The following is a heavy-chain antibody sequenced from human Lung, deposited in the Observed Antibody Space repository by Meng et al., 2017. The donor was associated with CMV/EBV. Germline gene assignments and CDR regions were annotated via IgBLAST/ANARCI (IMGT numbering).Heavy chain of an antibody. CDR3: ARNGQKTGTPSNY. D-gene: IGHD1-1*01. V-gene: IGHV3-48*03. CDR1: GFTFSNYE. CDR2: ISTSGSTM. J-gene: IGHJ4*02. Sequence: GSLRLSCAASGFTFSNYEMNWVRQAPGQGLEWVSYISTSGSTMYYADSVKGRFTVSRDNAKNSLYLQMNSLRAEDTAVYYCARNGQKTGTPSNYWGQGTLVTVSS.